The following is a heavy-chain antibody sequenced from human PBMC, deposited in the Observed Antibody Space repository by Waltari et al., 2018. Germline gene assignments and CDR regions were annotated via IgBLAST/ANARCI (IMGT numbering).Heavy chain of an antibody. CDR3: ARDRGRGIYLDS. CDR1: G. Sequence: GWSWVRQPPEKGLEWIGQIQRSGRTNYNPSLESRVTISIDTSNNHFSLKVTSTTAADTAVYYCARDRGRGIYLDSWGRGTLVTVSP. V-gene: IGHV4-4*02. CDR2: IQRSGRT. J-gene: IGHJ4*02. D-gene: IGHD2-15*01.